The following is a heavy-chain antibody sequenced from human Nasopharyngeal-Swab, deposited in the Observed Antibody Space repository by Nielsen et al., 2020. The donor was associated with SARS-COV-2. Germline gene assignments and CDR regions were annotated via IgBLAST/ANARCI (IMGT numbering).Heavy chain of an antibody. CDR2: ISYDGSNK. CDR1: GFTFSSYA. D-gene: IGHD2-21*02. J-gene: IGHJ2*01. V-gene: IGHV3-30-3*01. Sequence: GESLKISCAASGFTFSSYAMHWVRQAPGKGLEWVAVISYDGSNKYYADSVKGRFTIFRDNSKNTLYLQMNSLRAEDTAVYYCARGGLLELGFYWYFDLWGRGTLVTVSS. CDR3: ARGGLLELGFYWYFDL.